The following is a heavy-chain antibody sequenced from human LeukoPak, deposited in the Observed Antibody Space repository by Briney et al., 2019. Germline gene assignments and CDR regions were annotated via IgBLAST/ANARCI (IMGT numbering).Heavy chain of an antibody. CDR2: IYTSGST. Sequence: PSETLSLTCTVSGGSISSGSYYWSWIRQPAGKGLEWIGRIYTSGSTNYNPSLKSRVTISVDTSKNQFSLKLSSVTAADTAVYYCAREGGNDDSSGYYPKRGPGSIKIPPHYYMDVWGKGTTVTISS. J-gene: IGHJ6*03. CDR3: AREGGNDDSSGYYPKRGPGSIKIPPHYYMDV. D-gene: IGHD3-22*01. CDR1: GGSISSGSYY. V-gene: IGHV4-61*02.